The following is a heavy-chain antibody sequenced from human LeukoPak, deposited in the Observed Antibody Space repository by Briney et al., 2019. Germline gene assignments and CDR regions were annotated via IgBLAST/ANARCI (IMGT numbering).Heavy chain of an antibody. J-gene: IGHJ4*02. D-gene: IGHD5-24*01. Sequence: PGGSLRLSCAASGFTFSSYSMNWVRQAPGKGLEWVAVISYDGSNKYYADSVKGRFTISRDNSKNTLYLQMNRLRAEDTAVYYCARPRDGYNHETDYWGQGTLVTVSS. CDR2: ISYDGSNK. CDR1: GFTFSSYS. CDR3: ARPRDGYNHETDY. V-gene: IGHV3-30*03.